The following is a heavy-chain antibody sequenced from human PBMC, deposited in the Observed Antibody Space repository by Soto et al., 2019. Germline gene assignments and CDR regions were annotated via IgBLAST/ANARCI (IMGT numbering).Heavy chain of an antibody. CDR1: GYTFTSYG. CDR3: ARSWVTGKGGMDV. V-gene: IGHV1-18*01. D-gene: IGHD3-16*01. Sequence: QVQLVQSGAEVKKPGASVKVSCKASGYTFTSYGFSWVRQAPGQGLEWMGWINGYTGNTHYAQKVQGRVTMTTDTSTSTAYMELWTLISDDTAVYRCARSWVTGKGGMDVWGQGTTVTVSS. J-gene: IGHJ6*02. CDR2: INGYTGNT.